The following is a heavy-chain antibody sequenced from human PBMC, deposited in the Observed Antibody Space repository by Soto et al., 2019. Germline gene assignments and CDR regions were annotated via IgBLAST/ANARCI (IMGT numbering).Heavy chain of an antibody. Sequence: QVQLIQSEAEVKKPGSSVRVSCTASGGIFGSHGFSWVRQAPGQRLEWVGGIIPMFGTADYSQKFQGRVTITADESTTTAHMELSSLRSDDSAVYYCARDDATYCGGDCYRYFFYGLDVWGQGTTVTVSS. J-gene: IGHJ6*02. CDR3: ARDDATYCGGDCYRYFFYGLDV. CDR1: GGIFGSHG. D-gene: IGHD2-21*02. CDR2: IIPMFGTA. V-gene: IGHV1-69*01.